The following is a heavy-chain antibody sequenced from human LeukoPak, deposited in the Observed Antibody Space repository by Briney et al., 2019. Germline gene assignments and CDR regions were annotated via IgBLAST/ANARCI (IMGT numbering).Heavy chain of an antibody. Sequence: GGSLRLSCAASGLTFRNHGMHWVRQAPGKGLEWVAIIWYDGSNKYYVDSVKGRFTISRDNSKNTLYLQMNSLRVEDTAVYYCARDRGAARFDFWGQGTQVTVSS. J-gene: IGHJ4*02. CDR1: GLTFRNHG. CDR3: ARDRGAARFDF. CDR2: IWYDGSNK. D-gene: IGHD6-6*01. V-gene: IGHV3-33*01.